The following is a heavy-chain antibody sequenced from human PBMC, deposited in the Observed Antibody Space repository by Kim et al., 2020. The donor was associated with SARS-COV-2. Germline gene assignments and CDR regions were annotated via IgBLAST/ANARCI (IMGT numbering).Heavy chain of an antibody. CDR3: ARDVVVPAAIPNWFDP. Sequence: GGSLRLSCAASGFTFSSYSMNWVRQAPGKGLEWVSYISSSSSTIYYADSVKGRFTISRDNAENSLYLQMNSLRDEDTAVYYCARDVVVPAAIPNWFDPWGQGTLVTVSS. CDR1: GFTFSSYS. CDR2: ISSSSSTI. D-gene: IGHD2-2*01. J-gene: IGHJ5*02. V-gene: IGHV3-48*02.